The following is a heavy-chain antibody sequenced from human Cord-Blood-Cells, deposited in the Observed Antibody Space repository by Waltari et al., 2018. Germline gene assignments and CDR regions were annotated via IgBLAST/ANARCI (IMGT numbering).Heavy chain of an antibody. CDR2: INPNSGGT. D-gene: IGHD3-3*01. CDR3: ARDRNRAFWSGYYAFDI. Sequence: QVQLVQSGAEVKKPGASVKVSCKASGYTFTGYYMPWVRTAPGQGLEWMGWINPNSGGTNYAQKFQGWVTMTRDTSISTAYMELSRLRSDDTAVYYCARDRNRAFWSGYYAFDIWGQGTMVTVSS. V-gene: IGHV1-2*04. CDR1: GYTFTGYY. J-gene: IGHJ3*02.